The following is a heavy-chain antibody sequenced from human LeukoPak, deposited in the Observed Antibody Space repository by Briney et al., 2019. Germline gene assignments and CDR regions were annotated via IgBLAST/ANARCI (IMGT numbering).Heavy chain of an antibody. J-gene: IGHJ6*02. CDR3: ARGAAGEEASNFGMVV. CDR1: GYTFTNYA. V-gene: IGHV1-18*01. Sequence: ASVKVSCKASGYTFTNYAISWVRQAPGKGLESMGGIRANTNSAQKVQGRVTMTTDTSTSTAYMELRSLRSHDTAVYYCARGAAGEEASNFGMVVWGQGATVTVSS. CDR2: IRANT. D-gene: IGHD3-16*01.